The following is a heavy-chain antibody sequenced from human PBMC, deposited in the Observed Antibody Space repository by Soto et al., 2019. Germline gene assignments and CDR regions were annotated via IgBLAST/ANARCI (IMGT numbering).Heavy chain of an antibody. CDR3: ARGGDVNYYHGMDV. CDR2: ISAYNGKT. V-gene: IGHV1-18*01. D-gene: IGHD5-12*01. J-gene: IGHJ6*02. Sequence: XSVKVSFKASGYTFTSYGISLVRHSPGQGLEWMGWISAYNGKTNYAQNVQGRVTMTTDTSTRTAYMDLRSLRYDDTAVYYCARGGDVNYYHGMDVWGQGTTVTVSS. CDR1: GYTFTSYG.